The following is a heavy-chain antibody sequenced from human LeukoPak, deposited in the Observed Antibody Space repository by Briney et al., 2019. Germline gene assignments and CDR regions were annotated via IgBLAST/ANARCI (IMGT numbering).Heavy chain of an antibody. CDR3: AKGGHDYVWGSYRYYFDY. CDR2: ISGSGGST. D-gene: IGHD3-16*02. J-gene: IGHJ4*02. Sequence: GGSLRLSCAASGCTFSSYAMSWVRQAPGKGLEWVSAISGSGGSTYYADSVKGRFTISRDNSKNTLYLQMNSLRAEDTAVYYCAKGGHDYVWGSYRYYFDYWGQGTLVTVSS. V-gene: IGHV3-23*01. CDR1: GCTFSSYA.